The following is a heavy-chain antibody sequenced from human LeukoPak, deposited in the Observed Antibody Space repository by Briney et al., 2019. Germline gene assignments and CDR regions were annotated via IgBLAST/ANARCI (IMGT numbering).Heavy chain of an antibody. J-gene: IGHJ3*02. D-gene: IGHD3-10*01. V-gene: IGHV1-18*01. CDR3: AREIITMVRGVIITDDAFDI. Sequence: ASVKVSCKASGYTFTSYGISWVRQAPGQGLEWMGWISAYNGNTNYAQKLQGRVTMTTDTSTSTAYMELRSLRSDNTAVYYCAREIITMVRGVIITDDAFDIWGQGTMVTVSS. CDR2: ISAYNGNT. CDR1: GYTFTSYG.